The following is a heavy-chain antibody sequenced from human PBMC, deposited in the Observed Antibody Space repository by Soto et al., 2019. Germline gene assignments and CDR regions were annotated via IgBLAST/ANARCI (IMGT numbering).Heavy chain of an antibody. CDR1: GFTFSSYG. V-gene: IGHV3-33*01. CDR2: IWYDGSNK. J-gene: IGHJ6*02. Sequence: VQLVESGGGVVQPGRSLRLSCAASGFTFSSYGMHWVRQAPGKGLEWVAVIWYDGSNKYYADSVKGRFTISRDNSKNTLYQQMNSLSAEDTAVYYCARDGRIAALRCYYYGIDVLGQGTPVTGSS. D-gene: IGHD6-13*01. CDR3: ARDGRIAALRCYYYGIDV.